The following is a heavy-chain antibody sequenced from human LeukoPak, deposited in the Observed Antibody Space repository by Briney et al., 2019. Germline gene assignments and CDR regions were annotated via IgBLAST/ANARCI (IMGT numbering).Heavy chain of an antibody. CDR1: GYTFTNYA. CDR3: ARDKLDGVLAN. Sequence: ASVKVSCKASGYTFTNYAVQWVRQAPGQRLEWMGWINAGSGDTKYSQRFQGRVTITRDTSARIAYMELNSLRSEDTAVYYCARDKLDGVLANWGPGTLVTVSS. D-gene: IGHD2-8*01. J-gene: IGHJ4*02. V-gene: IGHV1-3*01. CDR2: INAGSGDT.